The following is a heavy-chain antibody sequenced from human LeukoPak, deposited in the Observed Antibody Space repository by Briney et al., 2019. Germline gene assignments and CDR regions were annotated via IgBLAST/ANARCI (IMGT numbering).Heavy chain of an antibody. Sequence: GASVKVSCKASGYTFTGYYIHWVRQAPGQGFEWMGWINPYSGGTNYAQKFQGRVAMTSDTSISTAYMELSRLRSDDTAVYYCARDTLKWEPLPPYYHYHFMDVWGKGTTVTVSS. J-gene: IGHJ6*03. V-gene: IGHV1-2*02. CDR1: GYTFTGYY. D-gene: IGHD1-26*01. CDR2: INPYSGGT. CDR3: ARDTLKWEPLPPYYHYHFMDV.